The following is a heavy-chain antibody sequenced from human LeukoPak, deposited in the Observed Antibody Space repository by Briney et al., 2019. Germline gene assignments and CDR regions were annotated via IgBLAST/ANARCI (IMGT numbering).Heavy chain of an antibody. V-gene: IGHV3-66*01. Sequence: GGSLRLSCAASGFTVSTNYMSWVRQVPGKGLEWVSVIYSDGSTYSADSVRGRITISRDNSKNTLYLQMNSLRAEDTAVYYCTTIVPDVTATLTFDFWGQGTLVTVSS. J-gene: IGHJ4*02. CDR2: IYSDGST. D-gene: IGHD2-15*01. CDR1: GFTVSTNY. CDR3: TTIVPDVTATLTFDF.